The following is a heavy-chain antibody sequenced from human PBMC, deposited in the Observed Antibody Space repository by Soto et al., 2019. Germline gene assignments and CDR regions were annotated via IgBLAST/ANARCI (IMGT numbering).Heavy chain of an antibody. CDR3: ARDRLMATAGTARHYFGLDV. V-gene: IGHV4-31*03. D-gene: IGHD5-18*01. CDR1: GGSISNADYY. Sequence: PSETLSLTCTVSGGSISNADYYWSWVRQSPRRGLEWIGNIYYSGSTYYNPSLKSRLTISVDTSKNQFSLNLSSVTAADTAVYYCARDRLMATAGTARHYFGLDVWGQGTTVTVSS. J-gene: IGHJ6*02. CDR2: IYYSGST.